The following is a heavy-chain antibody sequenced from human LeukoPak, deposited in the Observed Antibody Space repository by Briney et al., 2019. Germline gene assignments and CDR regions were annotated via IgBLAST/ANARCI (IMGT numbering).Heavy chain of an antibody. Sequence: SETLSLTCTVSGYSISSGYYWGWIRQPPGKGLEWIGSIYHSGSTYYNPSLKSRVTISVDTSKNQFSLKLSSVTAADTAVYYCAKERGSSSWYLYYFDYWGQGTLVTVSS. V-gene: IGHV4-38-2*02. CDR3: AKERGSSSWYLYYFDY. J-gene: IGHJ4*02. CDR2: IYHSGST. D-gene: IGHD6-13*01. CDR1: GYSISSGYY.